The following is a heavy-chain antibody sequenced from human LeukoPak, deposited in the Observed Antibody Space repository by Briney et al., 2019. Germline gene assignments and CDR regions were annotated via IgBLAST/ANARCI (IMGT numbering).Heavy chain of an antibody. CDR3: ARERITYYYDSSGYPKKSEFDY. CDR2: INHSGST. V-gene: IGHV4-34*01. CDR1: GGSFSGYY. Sequence: PSETPSLTCAVYGGSFSGYYWSWIRQPPGKGLEWIGEINHSGSTNYNPSLKSRVTISVDTSKNQFSLKLSSVTAADTAVYYCARERITYYYDSSGYPKKSEFDYWGQGTLVTVSS. J-gene: IGHJ4*02. D-gene: IGHD3-22*01.